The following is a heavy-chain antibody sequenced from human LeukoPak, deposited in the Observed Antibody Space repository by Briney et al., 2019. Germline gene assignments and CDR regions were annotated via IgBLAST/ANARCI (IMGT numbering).Heavy chain of an antibody. CDR3: ASINYYDSSGYYHPYYFDY. CDR2: INPNSGGT. Sequence: ASVKVSCKASGYTLTGYYMHWVRQAPGQGLEWMGRINPNSGGTNYAQKLQGRVTMTTDTSTSTAYMELRSLRSDDTAVYYCASINYYDSSGYYHPYYFDYWGQGTLVTVSS. CDR1: GYTLTGYY. D-gene: IGHD3-22*01. J-gene: IGHJ4*02. V-gene: IGHV1-2*06.